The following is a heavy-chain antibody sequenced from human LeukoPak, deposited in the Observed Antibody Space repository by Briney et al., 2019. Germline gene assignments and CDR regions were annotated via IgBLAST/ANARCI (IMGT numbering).Heavy chain of an antibody. D-gene: IGHD3-22*01. CDR3: ARDYYDSSGYEVLYYFDY. Sequence: GGSLRLSCAASGFTFDDYAMHWVRQAPGKGLEWVSGISWNSAALGYADSVKGRFTISRDNTKNTLYLQMNSLRAEDTAVYYCARDYYDSSGYEVLYYFDYWGQGTLVTVSS. CDR1: GFTFDDYA. V-gene: IGHV3-9*01. J-gene: IGHJ4*02. CDR2: ISWNSAAL.